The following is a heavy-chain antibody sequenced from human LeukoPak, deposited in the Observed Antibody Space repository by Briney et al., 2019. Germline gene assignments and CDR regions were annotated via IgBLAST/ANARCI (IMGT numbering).Heavy chain of an antibody. CDR3: AKEYSGYDYAFDY. D-gene: IGHD5-12*01. V-gene: IGHV3-30*02. J-gene: IGHJ4*02. CDR1: GFTFSSYG. CDR2: IRYDGSNK. Sequence: SGGSLRLSCAASGFTFSSYGMHWVRQAPGKGLEWVAFIRYDGSNKYYADSVKGRFTISRVNSKNTLYLQMNSLRAEDTAVYYCAKEYSGYDYAFDYWGQGTLVTVSS.